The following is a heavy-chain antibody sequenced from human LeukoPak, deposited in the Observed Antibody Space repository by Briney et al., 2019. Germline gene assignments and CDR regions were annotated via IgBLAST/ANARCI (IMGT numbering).Heavy chain of an antibody. Sequence: GGSLRPSCAASGFTFSSYAMHWVRQAPGKGLEWVAVISYDGSNKYYADSVKGRFTISRDNSKNTLYLQMNSLRAEDTAVYYCARAPGSALLDYWGQGTLVTVSS. D-gene: IGHD3-10*01. CDR1: GFTFSSYA. CDR3: ARAPGSALLDY. J-gene: IGHJ4*02. CDR2: ISYDGSNK. V-gene: IGHV3-30-3*01.